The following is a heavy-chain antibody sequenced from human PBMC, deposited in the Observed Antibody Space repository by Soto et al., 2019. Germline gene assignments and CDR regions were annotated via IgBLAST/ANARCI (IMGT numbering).Heavy chain of an antibody. CDR2: IYYSGST. J-gene: IGHJ3*02. Sequence: SETLSLTCTVSGGSISSYYWSWIRQPPGKGLEWIGYIYYSGSTNYNPSLKSRVTISVDTSKNQFSLKLSSVTAADTAVYYCARGQRGSALDIWGKGTRVTVS. V-gene: IGHV4-59*01. CDR3: ARGQRGSALDI. CDR1: GGSISSYY.